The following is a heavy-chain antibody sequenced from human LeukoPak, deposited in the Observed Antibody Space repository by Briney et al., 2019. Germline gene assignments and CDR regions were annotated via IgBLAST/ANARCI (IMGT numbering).Heavy chain of an antibody. CDR2: IWYDGSNK. J-gene: IGHJ4*02. D-gene: IGHD5-18*01. CDR1: GFTYSRYG. Sequence: PGGSLRLSCAVSGFTYSRYGMHWVRQARGQGREWGGVIWYDGSNKYYADSVKGRFTISRDNSKNTLYLLMNSLRAEDTAVYYCGRDKDTAMVTGIDSWGQGTPVTVSS. CDR3: GRDKDTAMVTGIDS. V-gene: IGHV3-33*01.